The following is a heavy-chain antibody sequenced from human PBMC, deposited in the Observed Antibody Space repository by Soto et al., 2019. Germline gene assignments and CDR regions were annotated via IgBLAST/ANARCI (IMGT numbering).Heavy chain of an antibody. CDR3: ASASSTSWLYYFDY. V-gene: IGHV1-69*13. CDR1: GVSFSGYA. J-gene: IGHJ4*02. CDR2: IMPLFGKP. Sequence: VASVKVSCKASGVSFSGYAFSWVRQAPGQGLEWMGGIMPLFGKPDYAQKFQGRVTITADESTSTTYIELSSLRSEDTALYFCASASSTSWLYYFDYWGQGTRVTVSS. D-gene: IGHD2-2*01.